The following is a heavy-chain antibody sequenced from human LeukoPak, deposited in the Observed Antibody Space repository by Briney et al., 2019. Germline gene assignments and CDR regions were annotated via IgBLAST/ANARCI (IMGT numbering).Heavy chain of an antibody. D-gene: IGHD4-17*01. Sequence: PGGSLRLSCAASGFTFSSYSMNWVRQAPGKGLEWVAVISYDGSNKYYADSVKGRFTISRDNSKNTLYLQMNSLRAEDTAVYYCARSAYGDNFDYWGQGTLVTVSS. CDR2: ISYDGSNK. V-gene: IGHV3-30*03. CDR1: GFTFSSYS. J-gene: IGHJ4*02. CDR3: ARSAYGDNFDY.